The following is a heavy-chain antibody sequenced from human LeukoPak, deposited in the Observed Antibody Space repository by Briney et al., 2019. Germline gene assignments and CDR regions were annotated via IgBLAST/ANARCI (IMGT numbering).Heavy chain of an antibody. D-gene: IGHD2-15*01. J-gene: IGHJ6*02. CDR1: GGTFSSYA. Sequence: ASVKVSCKASGGTFSSYAISWVRQAPGQGLEWMGWINPNSGGTNYAQKFQGWVTMTRDTSISTAYMELSRLRSDDTAVYYCARGSYGLYYYYGMDVWGQGTTVTVSS. CDR3: ARGSYGLYYYYGMDV. CDR2: INPNSGGT. V-gene: IGHV1-2*04.